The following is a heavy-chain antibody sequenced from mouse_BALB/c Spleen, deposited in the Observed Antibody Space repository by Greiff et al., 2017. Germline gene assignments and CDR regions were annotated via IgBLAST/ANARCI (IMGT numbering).Heavy chain of an antibody. Sequence: EVKLMESGPGLVKPSQSLSLTCTVTGYSITSDYAWNWIRQFPGNKLEWMGYISYSGSTSYNPSLKSRISITRDTSKNQFFLQLNSVTTEDTATYYCAKDYGNYPAWFAYWGQGTLVTVSA. CDR3: AKDYGNYPAWFAY. D-gene: IGHD2-1*01. CDR2: ISYSGST. CDR1: GYSITSDYA. J-gene: IGHJ3*01. V-gene: IGHV3-2*02.